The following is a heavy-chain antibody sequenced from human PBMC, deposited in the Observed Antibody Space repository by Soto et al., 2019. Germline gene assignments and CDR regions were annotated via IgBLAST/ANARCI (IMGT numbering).Heavy chain of an antibody. CDR3: ARHVDYDSSGYYPYYFDY. D-gene: IGHD3-22*01. V-gene: IGHV4-39*01. J-gene: IGHJ4*02. CDR2: IYYSGST. Sequence: SESLSLTCTVSGGSISSSSYYWGWIRQPPGKGLEWIGSIYYSGSTYYNPSLKSRVTISVDTSKNQFSLKLSSVTAADTAVYYCARHVDYDSSGYYPYYFDYWGQGTLVTSPQ. CDR1: GGSISSSSYY.